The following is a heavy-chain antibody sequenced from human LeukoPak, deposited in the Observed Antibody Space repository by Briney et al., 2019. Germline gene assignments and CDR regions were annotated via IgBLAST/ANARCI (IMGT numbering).Heavy chain of an antibody. Sequence: GGSLRLSCTASGFSFSSYWMSWVRQAPGKGLEWVANIKQDGTEKYYVDSVKGRFTISRDNAKNSLYLQMNSLRAEDTAVYYCARGGFKDAFDIWGQGTMVTVSS. CDR1: GFSFSSYW. V-gene: IGHV3-7*03. CDR2: IKQDGTEK. J-gene: IGHJ3*02. CDR3: ARGGFKDAFDI. D-gene: IGHD3-10*01.